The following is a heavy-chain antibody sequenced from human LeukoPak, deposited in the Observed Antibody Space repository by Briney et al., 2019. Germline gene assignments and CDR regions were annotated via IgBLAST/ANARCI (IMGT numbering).Heavy chain of an antibody. CDR3: ARVDSSNWYEYRGYFDY. Sequence: PSETLSLTCTVSGGSISSYYWSWIRQPPGKGLEWIGYIYYSGSTNYNPSLKSRVTISVDTSKNQFSLKLSSVTAADTAVYYCARVDSSNWYEYRGYFDYWGQGALVTVSS. V-gene: IGHV4-59*01. J-gene: IGHJ4*02. D-gene: IGHD6-13*01. CDR1: GGSISSYY. CDR2: IYYSGST.